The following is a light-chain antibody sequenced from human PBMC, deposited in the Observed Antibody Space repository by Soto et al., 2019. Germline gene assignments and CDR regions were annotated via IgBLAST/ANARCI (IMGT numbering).Light chain of an antibody. Sequence: EIVLTQSPATLSLSPGERATLSCRASQSVSSYLAWYQQKPGQAPRLLIYDASNRATGIPARFSGSGSGTXXXXXXXXXXXXXFAVYYCQQRSNWPSTFGGXTKVDIK. CDR3: QQRSNWPST. CDR2: DAS. J-gene: IGKJ4*01. CDR1: QSVSSY. V-gene: IGKV3-11*01.